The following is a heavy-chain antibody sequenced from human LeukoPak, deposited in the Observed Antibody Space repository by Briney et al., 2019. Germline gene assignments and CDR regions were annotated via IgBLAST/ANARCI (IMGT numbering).Heavy chain of an antibody. V-gene: IGHV3-66*02. CDR2: IYSGGST. CDR3: ARDEWELLRAY. Sequence: GGSLRLSCAASGFTVRSNYMGWVRQAPGKGLEWVSIIYSGGSTYYADSVKGRFTISRDNSKNTLYLQMNSLRVEDTAVYYCARDEWELLRAYWGQGTLVTVSS. J-gene: IGHJ4*02. D-gene: IGHD1-26*01. CDR1: GFTVRSNY.